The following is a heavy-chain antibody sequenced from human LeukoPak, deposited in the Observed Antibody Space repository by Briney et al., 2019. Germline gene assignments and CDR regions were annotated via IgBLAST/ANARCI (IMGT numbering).Heavy chain of an antibody. CDR2: ISTNGGST. D-gene: IGHD3-22*01. J-gene: IGHJ4*02. CDR3: SVMHRYHDRSRYWVQ. V-gene: IGHV3-23*01. CDR1: GFTFSSYG. Sequence: PGGSLRLSCEASGFTFSSYGMSWVRQAPGKGLEWVSGISTNGGSTSYADSVKGRLTISRDNPRNMLYMEMNSLRAEDTAVYYCSVMHRYHDRSRYWVQWAQGPLVTVSS.